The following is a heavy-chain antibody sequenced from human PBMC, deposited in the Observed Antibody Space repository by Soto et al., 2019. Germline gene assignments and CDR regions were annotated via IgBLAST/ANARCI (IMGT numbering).Heavy chain of an antibody. Sequence: QVQLVASGGGVVQPGRSLRLSCAASGFTFSSYAMHWVRQAPGKGLEWVAVISYDGRNKYYEYSVKGRFTISRDNSKNTRDLQMNSLRAEDTAVYYCARDVKERGYSYGHYLDYWGQGTLVTVSS. J-gene: IGHJ4*02. CDR1: GFTFSSYA. CDR3: ARDVKERGYSYGHYLDY. V-gene: IGHV3-30*04. CDR2: ISYDGRNK. D-gene: IGHD5-18*01.